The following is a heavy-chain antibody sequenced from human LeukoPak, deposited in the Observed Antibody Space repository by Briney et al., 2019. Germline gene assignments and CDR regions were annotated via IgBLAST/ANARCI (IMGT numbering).Heavy chain of an antibody. Sequence: PGGSLRLSCAASGFTFSSYSMNWVRQAPGKGLEWVSSISSSSSYIYYADSVKGRFTISRDNAKNSLYLQMNSLRAEDTAVYYCARDRSPDYDSSGCPFDYWGQGTLVTVSS. CDR3: ARDRSPDYDSSGCPFDY. D-gene: IGHD3-22*01. J-gene: IGHJ4*02. CDR2: ISSSSSYI. V-gene: IGHV3-21*01. CDR1: GFTFSSYS.